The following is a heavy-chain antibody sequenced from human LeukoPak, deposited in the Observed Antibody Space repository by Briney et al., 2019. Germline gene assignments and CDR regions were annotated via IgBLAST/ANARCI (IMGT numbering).Heavy chain of an antibody. V-gene: IGHV3-15*01. CDR1: GLTFSNAW. D-gene: IGHD1-26*01. Sequence: GGSLRLSCAASGLTFSNAWMSWVRQAPGKGLEWVGRIKSKTDGGTTDYAAPVKGRFTISRDDSKNTLYLQMNSLRAEDTAVYYCAKDRWWELLPFDYWGQGTLVTVSS. CDR2: IKSKTDGGTT. J-gene: IGHJ4*02. CDR3: AKDRWWELLPFDY.